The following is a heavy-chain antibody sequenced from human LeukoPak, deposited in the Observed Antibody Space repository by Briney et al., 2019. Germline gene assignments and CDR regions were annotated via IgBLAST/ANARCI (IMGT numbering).Heavy chain of an antibody. CDR2: FYASGTT. J-gene: IGHJ3*02. CDR3: ARSASSGFDI. CDR1: GGSINSYY. D-gene: IGHD5-12*01. Sequence: PSETLSLTCIISGGSINSYYWSWIRQPAGKGLEWIGRFYASGTTCYNPALNSRAAVSIDTSKSHFSLKLTSVTAADTAVYYCARSASSGFDIWGQGTMVTVSS. V-gene: IGHV4-4*07.